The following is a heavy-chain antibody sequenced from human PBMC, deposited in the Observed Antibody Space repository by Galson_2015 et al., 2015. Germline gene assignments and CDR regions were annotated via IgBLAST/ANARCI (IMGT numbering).Heavy chain of an antibody. J-gene: IGHJ3*02. CDR3: ARVTQYDDSSGYSPNDAFDI. V-gene: IGHV1-46*01. Sequence: SVKVSCKASGYTFTSNYLHWVRQAPGQGLEWMGIINPSGGSASYAQKFQGRVTMTRDTSTTTVYMELSSLRSDDTAVYYCARVTQYDDSSGYSPNDAFDIWGQGTMVTVSS. CDR1: GYTFTSNY. CDR2: INPSGGSA. D-gene: IGHD3-22*01.